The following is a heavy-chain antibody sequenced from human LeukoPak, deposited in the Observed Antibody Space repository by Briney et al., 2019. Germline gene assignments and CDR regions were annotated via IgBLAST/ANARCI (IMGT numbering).Heavy chain of an antibody. Sequence: GASVKVSFKPSGGTFSNYALTWVRQAPGQGLEWMGRIIPILDIANYAHTFQGRVTITADKSTSTAYIDLSSLSSEDMAVYYCARDQGVIAPPPYGLDVWGQGTTVTVS. CDR3: ARDQGVIAPPPYGLDV. J-gene: IGHJ6*02. CDR1: GGTFSNYA. CDR2: IIPILDIA. V-gene: IGHV1-69*04. D-gene: IGHD3-10*01.